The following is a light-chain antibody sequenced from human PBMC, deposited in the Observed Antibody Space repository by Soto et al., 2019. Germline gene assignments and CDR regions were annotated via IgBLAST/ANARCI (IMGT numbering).Light chain of an antibody. CDR2: AAS. V-gene: IGKV3-15*01. CDR1: QSISSK. Sequence: EIVMTQSPATLSVSPGEGATLSCRASQSISSKLAWYQQKPGQAPRLLIYAASTRATGVPARFSGSGSGTEFTLTISGLQSEDLAVYYCQHYNDWPRTFGQGTKVEI. CDR3: QHYNDWPRT. J-gene: IGKJ1*01.